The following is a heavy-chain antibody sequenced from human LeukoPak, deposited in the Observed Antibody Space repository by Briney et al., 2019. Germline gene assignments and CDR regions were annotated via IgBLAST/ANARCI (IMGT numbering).Heavy chain of an antibody. CDR1: GYTFTSYG. J-gene: IGHJ5*02. CDR3: TRDLYDFWSGYSIGNWFDP. CDR2: ISAYNGNT. Sequence: GASVKVSCKASGYTFTSYGISWVRQAPGQGLEWMGWISAYNGNTNYAQKLQGRVTMTTDTSTSTAYMELRSLRSDDTAVYYCTRDLYDFWSGYSIGNWFDPWVQGTLVTVSS. V-gene: IGHV1-18*01. D-gene: IGHD3-3*01.